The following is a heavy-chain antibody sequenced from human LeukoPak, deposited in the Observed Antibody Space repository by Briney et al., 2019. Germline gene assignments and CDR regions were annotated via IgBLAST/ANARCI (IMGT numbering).Heavy chain of an antibody. CDR1: GLSFNTYW. D-gene: IGHD6-19*01. V-gene: IGHV3-7*03. Sequence: PGGSLRPSCAASGLSFNTYWMSWVRQAPGKGLEWVANIKRDGSEKYYVDSVKGRFTISRDNAKSSLYLQMNSLRAEDTAVYYCATQYSSGWYPYWGQGTLVTVSS. J-gene: IGHJ4*02. CDR3: ATQYSSGWYPY. CDR2: IKRDGSEK.